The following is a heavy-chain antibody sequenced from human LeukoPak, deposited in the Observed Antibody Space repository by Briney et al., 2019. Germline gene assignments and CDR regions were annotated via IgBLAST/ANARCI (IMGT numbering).Heavy chain of an antibody. J-gene: IGHJ6*02. CDR2: IKSKTEGGIT. CDR1: GFTFSNAW. V-gene: IGHV3-15*01. D-gene: IGHD2-2*01. Sequence: PGGSLRLSCAAPGFTFSNAWMSWVRQAPGKGLEWVGRIKSKTEGGITDYAAPVKGRFTISRDDSRNTLYLQMNSLKSEDTAVYYCTTDSRLGYCSSTSCSAYYYYYYGMDVWGQGTTVTVSS. CDR3: TTDSRLGYCSSTSCSAYYYYYYGMDV.